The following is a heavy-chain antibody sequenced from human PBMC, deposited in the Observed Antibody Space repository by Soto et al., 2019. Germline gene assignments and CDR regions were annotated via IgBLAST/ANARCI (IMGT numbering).Heavy chain of an antibody. J-gene: IGHJ4*02. D-gene: IGHD3-3*01. V-gene: IGHV4-59*01. CDR2: IYYSGST. Sequence: PSETLSLTCTVSGGSISSYYWSWIRQPPGKGLEWIGYIYYSGSTNYNPSLKSRVTISVDTSKNQFSLKLSSVTAADTAVYYCARGGERGFWSGYYEVARYYFDYWGQGTLVTVSS. CDR3: ARGGERGFWSGYYEVARYYFDY. CDR1: GGSISSYY.